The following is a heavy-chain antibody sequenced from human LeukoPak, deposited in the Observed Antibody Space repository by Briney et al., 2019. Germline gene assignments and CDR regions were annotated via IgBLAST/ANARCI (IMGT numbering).Heavy chain of an antibody. J-gene: IGHJ3*02. CDR1: GFTFSNYW. D-gene: IGHD3-22*01. CDR3: ARSRGFTMIIVVIPPDAFDI. CDR2: IKGDGSHT. Sequence: PGGSLRLSCAASGFTFSNYWMHWVRQAPGKGLVWVSRIKGDGSHTIYADSVKGRFTISRDNSKNTLYLQMNSLRAEDTAVYYCARSRGFTMIIVVIPPDAFDIWGQGTMVTVSS. V-gene: IGHV3-74*01.